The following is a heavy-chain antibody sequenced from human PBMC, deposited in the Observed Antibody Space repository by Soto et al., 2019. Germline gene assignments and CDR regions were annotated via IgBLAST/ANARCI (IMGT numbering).Heavy chain of an antibody. CDR1: DYTFTSYG. CDR2: ISAYNGNT. V-gene: IGHV1-18*01. CDR3: ARDLPVAIIDY. Sequence: QVQLVQSGAEVKKPGASVKVSCKASDYTFTSYGISWVRQAPGQGLEWMGWISAYNGNTKYAQKFQGRVTMTTDTSTSTAYMELRIPRSHDTAVSYCARDLPVAIIDYWGQGTLVTVSS. J-gene: IGHJ4*02. D-gene: IGHD6-19*01.